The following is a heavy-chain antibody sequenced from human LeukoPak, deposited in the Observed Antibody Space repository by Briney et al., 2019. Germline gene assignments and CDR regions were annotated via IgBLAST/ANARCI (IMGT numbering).Heavy chain of an antibody. V-gene: IGHV1-69*05. Sequence: GASVKVSCKASGGTFSSYAISWVRQAPGQGLEWMGGIIPTFGTANYAQKFQGRVTITTDESTSTAYMELSSLRSEDTAAYYCARVLEPYEDAFDIWGQGTMVTVSS. D-gene: IGHD3-3*01. CDR2: IIPTFGTA. CDR1: GGTFSSYA. J-gene: IGHJ3*02. CDR3: ARVLEPYEDAFDI.